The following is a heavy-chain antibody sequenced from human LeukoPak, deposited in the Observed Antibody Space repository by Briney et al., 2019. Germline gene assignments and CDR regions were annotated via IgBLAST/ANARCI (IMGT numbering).Heavy chain of an antibody. CDR1: GASINDYY. Sequence: SEPLSLTCSVSGASINDYYWTWLRQPPGKGLEWIGYVYHTGTSGYHPSLKSRVAMSLDTSKNQVSLKLRSVTAADTAVYFCTRVVNGGHFDYWGQGTLVTVSS. D-gene: IGHD2-8*01. V-gene: IGHV4-59*01. CDR2: VYHTGTS. CDR3: TRVVNGGHFDY. J-gene: IGHJ4*02.